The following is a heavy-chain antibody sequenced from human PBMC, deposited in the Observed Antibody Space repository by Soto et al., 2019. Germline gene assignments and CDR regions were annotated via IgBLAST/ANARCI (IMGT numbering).Heavy chain of an antibody. CDR2: IYYLGST. Sequence: SETLSLTFTVSGASMSEYFWSWIRQSPGKGLEWIGYIYYLGSTDYNPSLKSRVTISVDTSKRQFSLRLTSVTAADTAVYYCARDGSDGSGSPHPACWGPGTQVTSP. CDR3: ARDGSDGSGSPHPAC. D-gene: IGHD3-10*01. J-gene: IGHJ4*02. CDR1: GASMSEYF. V-gene: IGHV4-59*01.